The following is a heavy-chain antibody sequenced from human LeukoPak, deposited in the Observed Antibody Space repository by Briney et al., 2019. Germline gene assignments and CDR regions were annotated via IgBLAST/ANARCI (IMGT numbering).Heavy chain of an antibody. CDR3: ASPLIRYSGSYLWAY. V-gene: IGHV1-2*02. CDR2: INPYSGDT. D-gene: IGHD1-26*01. J-gene: IGHJ4*02. Sequence: GASLKVSCKASGYTFTDYYLHWVRQAPGQGLEWMGWINPYSGDTNYAQKFQGRVTMTRDTSISTAYMELRRLRSDDTAVYYCASPLIRYSGSYLWAYWGQGTLVTVSS. CDR1: GYTFTDYY.